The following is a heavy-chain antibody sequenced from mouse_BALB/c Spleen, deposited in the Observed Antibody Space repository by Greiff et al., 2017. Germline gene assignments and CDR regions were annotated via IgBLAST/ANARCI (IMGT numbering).Heavy chain of an antibody. Sequence: DVKLQESGPSLVEPSQTLSLTCSVTGDSITSGYWNWIRKFPGNKLEYMGYISYSGSTYYNPSLKSRISITRDTSKNQYYLQLNSVTTEDTATYYCARGPSTMITAFAYWGQGTLVTVSA. CDR3: ARGPSTMITAFAY. CDR1: GDSITSGY. J-gene: IGHJ3*01. V-gene: IGHV3-8*02. CDR2: ISYSGST. D-gene: IGHD2-4*01.